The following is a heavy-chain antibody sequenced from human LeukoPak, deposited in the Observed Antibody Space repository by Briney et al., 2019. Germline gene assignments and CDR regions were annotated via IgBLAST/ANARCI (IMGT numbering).Heavy chain of an antibody. D-gene: IGHD2-21*01. V-gene: IGHV3-11*01. J-gene: IGHJ4*02. CDR2: ISSSGSTI. CDR3: AKGVVPDD. Sequence: PGGSLRLSCAASGFTFSDSYMSWIRQAPGKGLEYISYISSSGSTIYYADSVKGRFTISRDNSKNTLFLQMISLRADDTAVYYCAKGVVPDDWGQGTLVTVSS. CDR1: GFTFSDSY.